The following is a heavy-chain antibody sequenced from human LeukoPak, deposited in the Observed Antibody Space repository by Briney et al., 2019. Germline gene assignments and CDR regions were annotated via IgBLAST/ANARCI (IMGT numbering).Heavy chain of an antibody. D-gene: IGHD3-10*01. Sequence: SETLSLTCTVSGGSISSSSYYWVWIRQPPGEGLEWIGTIYYSGSTYYNPALKSLVTIYVDTSKTQFSLKLSSVTAADTAVYYCATGTLMTNFDYWGQGTLVTVSS. V-gene: IGHV4-39*01. J-gene: IGHJ4*02. CDR1: GGSISSSSYY. CDR3: ATGTLMTNFDY. CDR2: IYYSGST.